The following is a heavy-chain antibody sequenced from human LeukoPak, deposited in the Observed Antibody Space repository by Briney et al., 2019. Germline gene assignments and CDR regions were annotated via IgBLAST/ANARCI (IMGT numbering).Heavy chain of an antibody. CDR1: GYTFTSNY. V-gene: IGHV1-46*01. CDR2: IIPSGGST. Sequence: ASVKVSCKAFGYTFTSNYMHWVRQAPGQGLEWMGRIIPSGGSTTYAQKFQGRVTMTRDMSTNTVYMELRSLRSDDTAVYYCARERGSSGTDYWGQGTLVTVSS. CDR3: ARERGSSGTDY. D-gene: IGHD6-19*01. J-gene: IGHJ4*02.